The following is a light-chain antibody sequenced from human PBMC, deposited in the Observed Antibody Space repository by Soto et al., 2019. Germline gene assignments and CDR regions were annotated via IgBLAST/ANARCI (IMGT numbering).Light chain of an antibody. J-gene: IGKJ1*01. CDR2: KAS. CDR3: QQYNIYWT. Sequence: DIQMTQSPSTLSASVGDRVTNTCRASQSISYRLAWYQQKPGKAPNLLIYKASTLESGVPSRFSGSGSGTEFTLTISSLQPDDFATYYCQQYNIYWTFGQGTKVEIK. CDR1: QSISYR. V-gene: IGKV1-5*03.